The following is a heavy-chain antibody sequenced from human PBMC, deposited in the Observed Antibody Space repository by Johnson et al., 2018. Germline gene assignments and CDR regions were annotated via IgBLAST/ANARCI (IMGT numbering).Heavy chain of an antibody. D-gene: IGHD6-19*01. J-gene: IGHJ6*02. CDR2: IWYEGSNK. Sequence: DQLVQAGGGVVQPGRSLRLSCAASGFTFSSYGMHWVRKAPGKGLEGGAVIWYEGSNKYYADSVKGRLTISRDNSKNTLYLQMNSLRAEGTDVYYCVSAYSSGCYPHGMDVWCQGTTVTVSS. CDR1: GFTFSSYG. CDR3: VSAYSSGCYPHGMDV. V-gene: IGHV3-33*01.